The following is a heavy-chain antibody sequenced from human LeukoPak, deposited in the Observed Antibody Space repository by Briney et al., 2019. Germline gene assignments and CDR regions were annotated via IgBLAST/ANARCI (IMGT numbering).Heavy chain of an antibody. D-gene: IGHD6-13*01. J-gene: IGHJ4*02. CDR2: ISISGDST. CDR3: ATLSVAAADWDDDY. Sequence: GGSLSLSCAASGFTFSSYGMSWVRQAPGKGLEWVSGISISGDSTYHADSVKGRFTISRDNSKNTLYLQMNSLRAENTAVYYCATLSVAAADWDDDYWGQGTLLTVSS. CDR1: GFTFSSYG. V-gene: IGHV3-23*01.